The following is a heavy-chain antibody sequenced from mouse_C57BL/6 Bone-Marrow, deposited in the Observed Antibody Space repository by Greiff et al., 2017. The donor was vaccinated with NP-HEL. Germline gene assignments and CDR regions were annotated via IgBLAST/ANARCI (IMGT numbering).Heavy chain of an antibody. CDR3: ARHYYDSSYWFAY. Sequence: VKLMESGPGLVAPSQSLSITCTVSGFSLTSYAISWVRQPPGKGLEWLGVIWTGGGTNYNSAFKSRLSISKDNSKSQVFLKMNSLQTDDTAMYYCARHYYDSSYWFAYWGQGTLVTVSA. J-gene: IGHJ3*01. V-gene: IGHV2-9-1*01. D-gene: IGHD1-1*01. CDR1: GFSLTSYA. CDR2: IWTGGGT.